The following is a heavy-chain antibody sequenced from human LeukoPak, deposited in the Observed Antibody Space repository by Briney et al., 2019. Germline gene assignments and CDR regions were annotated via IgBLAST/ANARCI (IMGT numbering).Heavy chain of an antibody. Sequence: PSETLSLTCTVSGGSISSSSYYWGWIRQPPGKGLEWIGNIYYSGSTYYNPSLKSRVTMSVDTSKNQFSLKLSSVTAADTAVYYCARIAAAGGWFDPWGQGTLVTVSS. J-gene: IGHJ5*02. CDR2: IYYSGST. D-gene: IGHD6-13*01. CDR3: ARIAAAGGWFDP. V-gene: IGHV4-39*07. CDR1: GGSISSSSYY.